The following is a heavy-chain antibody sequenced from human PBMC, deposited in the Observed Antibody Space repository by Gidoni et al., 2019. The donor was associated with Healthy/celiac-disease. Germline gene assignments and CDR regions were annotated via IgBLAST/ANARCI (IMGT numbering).Heavy chain of an antibody. Sequence: EVQLVESGGGLVQPGGSLRLSCAASGFTFSSYWMSWVRQAPGKGLEWVANIKQDGSEKYYVDSVKGRFTISRDNAKNSLYLQMNSLRAEDTAVYYCARAGRGYNWNALTTYYFDYWGQGTLVTVSS. CDR2: IKQDGSEK. CDR1: GFTFSSYW. D-gene: IGHD1-1*01. V-gene: IGHV3-7*03. J-gene: IGHJ4*02. CDR3: ARAGRGYNWNALTTYYFDY.